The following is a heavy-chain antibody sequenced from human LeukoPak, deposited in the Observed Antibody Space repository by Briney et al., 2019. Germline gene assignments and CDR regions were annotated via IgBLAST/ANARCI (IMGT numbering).Heavy chain of an antibody. D-gene: IGHD4/OR15-4a*01. CDR2: ISGSGGST. CDR1: GFTFSSYA. V-gene: IGHV3-23*01. Sequence: GGSLRLSCAASGFTFSSYAMSWVRQAPGKGLEWVSAISGSGGSTYYADSVKGRFTISRDNSKNTLYLQMNSLRAEDTAVYYCANLGTIYYYYGMDVWGQGTTVTVSS. CDR3: ANLGTIYYYYGMDV. J-gene: IGHJ6*02.